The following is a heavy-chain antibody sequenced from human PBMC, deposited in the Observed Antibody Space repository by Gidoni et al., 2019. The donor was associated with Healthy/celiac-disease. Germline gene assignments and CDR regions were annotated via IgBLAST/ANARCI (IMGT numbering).Heavy chain of an antibody. D-gene: IGHD2-2*01. J-gene: IGHJ6*02. CDR3: TRIEPTAANNPYYYGMDV. CDR2: IRSKAYGGKT. CDR1: GFTFGDYA. Sequence: EVQLVQSGGGLVQPGRSLRLSCTASGFTFGDYAMSWFRQAPGKGLEWVGFIRSKAYGGKTEYAASVKGRFTISRDDSKSIAYLKMNSLKTEDTAVYYCTRIEPTAANNPYYYGMDVWGQGTTVTVSS. V-gene: IGHV3-49*03.